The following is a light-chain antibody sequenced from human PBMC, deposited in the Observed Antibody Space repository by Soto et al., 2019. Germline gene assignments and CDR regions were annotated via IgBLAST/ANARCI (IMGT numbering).Light chain of an antibody. CDR3: QQYAGSPWT. Sequence: ETVLTQSPGTLSLSPGERATLSCRASQTVRSNYLAWYRQTPGQAPRLLIYGASNRATGIADRFRGSGSGTEFTLIISKLEPDDFALYSGQQYAGSPWTFGQGTKVEIK. J-gene: IGKJ1*01. CDR1: QTVRSNY. V-gene: IGKV3-20*01. CDR2: GAS.